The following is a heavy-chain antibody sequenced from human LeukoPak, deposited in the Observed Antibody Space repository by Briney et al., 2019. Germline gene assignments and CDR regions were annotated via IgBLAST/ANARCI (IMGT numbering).Heavy chain of an antibody. Sequence: GGPLRLSCTASGFTFGDYAMSWVRQAQGKGLEWVGFIRSKAYGGTTEYAASVKGRFTISRDDSKSIAYLQMNSLKTEDTAVYYCTRHNPYYFDYWGQGTLVTVSS. CDR1: GFTFGDYA. CDR3: TRHNPYYFDY. J-gene: IGHJ4*02. CDR2: IRSKAYGGTT. D-gene: IGHD1-1*01. V-gene: IGHV3-49*04.